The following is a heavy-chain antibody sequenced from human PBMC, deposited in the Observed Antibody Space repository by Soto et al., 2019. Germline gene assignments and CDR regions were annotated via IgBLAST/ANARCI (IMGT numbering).Heavy chain of an antibody. CDR1: GFTFSSYA. J-gene: IGHJ6*03. CDR2: ISGSGGST. V-gene: IGHV3-23*01. Sequence: LSLTCAASGFTFSSYAMSWVRQAPGKGLEWVSAISGSGGSTYYADSVKGRFTISRDNSKNTLYLQMNSLRAEDTAVYYCVVAATQQRYYYMDVWGKGTTVTVSS. D-gene: IGHD2-15*01. CDR3: VVAATQQRYYYMDV.